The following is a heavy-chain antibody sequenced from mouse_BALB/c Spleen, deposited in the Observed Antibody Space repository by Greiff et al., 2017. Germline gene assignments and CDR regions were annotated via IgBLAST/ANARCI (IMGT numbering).Heavy chain of an antibody. CDR1: GFTFSSFG. CDR3: ASTGGNYAYYFDY. Sequence: DVMLVESGGGLVQPGGSRKLSCAASGFTFSSFGMHWVRQAPEKGLEWVAYISSGSSTIYYADTVKGRFTISRDNPKNTLFLQMTSLRSEDTAMYYCASTGGNYAYYFDYWGQGTTLTVSS. V-gene: IGHV5-17*02. D-gene: IGHD2-1*01. J-gene: IGHJ2*01. CDR2: ISSGSSTI.